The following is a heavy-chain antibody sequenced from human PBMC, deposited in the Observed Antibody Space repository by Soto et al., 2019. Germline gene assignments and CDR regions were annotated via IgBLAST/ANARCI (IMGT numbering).Heavy chain of an antibody. D-gene: IGHD2-2*01. Sequence: GGSLRLSCAASGFTFSSYAMSWVRQAPGKGLEWVSAISGSGVSTYYADSVKGRFTISRDNSKNTLYLQMNSLRAEDTDLYYCAKEKISTSFCNWLDPWGQGTLVTVSS. J-gene: IGHJ5*02. CDR1: GFTFSSYA. CDR3: AKEKISTSFCNWLDP. CDR2: ISGSGVST. V-gene: IGHV3-23*01.